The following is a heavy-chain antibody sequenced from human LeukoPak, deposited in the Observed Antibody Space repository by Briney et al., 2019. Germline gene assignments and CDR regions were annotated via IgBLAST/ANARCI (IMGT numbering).Heavy chain of an antibody. CDR1: SYSISSGYY. CDR2: IYHSGST. J-gene: IGHJ4*02. V-gene: IGHV4-38-2*02. CDR3: ARSDTGAYSSGWYGRGYYFDY. D-gene: IGHD6-19*01. Sequence: PSETLSLTCTASSYSISSGYYWGWIRQPPGKGLEWIGSIYHSGSTYYNPSLKSRVTISVDTSKNQFSLKLSSVTAADTAVYYCARSDTGAYSSGWYGRGYYFDYWGQGTLVTVSS.